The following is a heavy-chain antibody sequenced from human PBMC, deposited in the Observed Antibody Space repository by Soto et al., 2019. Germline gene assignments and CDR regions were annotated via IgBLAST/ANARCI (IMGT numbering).Heavy chain of an antibody. CDR3: ARDKGIQLWLYYYGMDV. V-gene: IGHV1-69*13. Sequence: VKVSCKASGGTFSSYAISWVRQAPGQGLEWMGGIIPIFGTANYAQKFQGRVTITADESTSTAYMELSSLRSEDTAVYYCARDKGIQLWLYYYGMDVWGQGTTVTVSS. CDR1: GGTFSSYA. J-gene: IGHJ6*02. D-gene: IGHD5-18*01. CDR2: IIPIFGTA.